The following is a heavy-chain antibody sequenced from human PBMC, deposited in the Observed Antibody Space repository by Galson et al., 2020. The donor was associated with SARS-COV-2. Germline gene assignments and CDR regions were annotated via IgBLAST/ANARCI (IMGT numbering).Heavy chain of an antibody. CDR2: INHSGST. CDR3: ARGVPGY. Sequence: SETLSLTCAVYGGSFSGYHWSWVRQSPGKGLEWIWQINHSGSTKYNPSLKIRVTISVDASKKQFSLSLTSVTAADTAVYYCARGVPGYWGQGALVTVSA. D-gene: IGHD3-10*01. V-gene: IGHV4-34*01. CDR1: GGSFSGYH. J-gene: IGHJ4*02.